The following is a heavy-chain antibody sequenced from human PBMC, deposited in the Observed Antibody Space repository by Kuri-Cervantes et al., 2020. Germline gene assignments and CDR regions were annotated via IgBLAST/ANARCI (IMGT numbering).Heavy chain of an antibody. Sequence: ASVKVSCKASGYTFTGYYMHWVRQAPGQGLEWMGWINPNSGGTNYLQKFQGRVTITTDESTSTAYMELSSLRSEDTAVYFCARGGDGHIYRLFNNWGQGTLVTVSS. V-gene: IGHV1-2*02. CDR3: ARGGDGHIYRLFNN. CDR2: INPNSGGT. CDR1: GYTFTGYY. D-gene: IGHD5-24*01. J-gene: IGHJ4*02.